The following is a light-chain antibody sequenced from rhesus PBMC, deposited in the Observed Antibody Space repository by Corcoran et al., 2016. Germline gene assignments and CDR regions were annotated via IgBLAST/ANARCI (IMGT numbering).Light chain of an antibody. CDR3: QQGYNTPYS. CDR1: QDIDSW. Sequence: DIQMTQSPSSLSASVGDKVTITCRASQDIDSWLAWYQQKPGKAPKLLIYAASSLQSGVPSRFSGSGSGTDYTLTISSRQPEDFATYYCQQGYNTPYSFGQGTKVEIK. V-gene: IGKV1-18*01. J-gene: IGKJ2*01. CDR2: AAS.